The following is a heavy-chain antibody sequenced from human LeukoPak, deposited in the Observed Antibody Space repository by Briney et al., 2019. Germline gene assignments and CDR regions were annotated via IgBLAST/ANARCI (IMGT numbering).Heavy chain of an antibody. Sequence: GGSLRLSCAASGFTFSSYEMNWVRQAPGKGLEWVSYISSSGSTIYYADSVKGRFTISRDNAKNSLYLQMNSLRAGDTAVYYCARDLGGYSGYDRANWGQGTLVTVSS. D-gene: IGHD5-12*01. CDR2: ISSSGSTI. CDR1: GFTFSSYE. CDR3: ARDLGGYSGYDRAN. J-gene: IGHJ4*02. V-gene: IGHV3-48*03.